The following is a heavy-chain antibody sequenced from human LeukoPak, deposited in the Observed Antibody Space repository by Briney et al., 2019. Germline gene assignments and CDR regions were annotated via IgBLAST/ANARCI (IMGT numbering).Heavy chain of an antibody. V-gene: IGHV3-30*03. D-gene: IGHD6-19*01. J-gene: IGHJ4*02. CDR3: ARDFQWLGGADYFDY. CDR1: GFTFSSYG. CDR2: ISYDGSNK. Sequence: GGSLRLSCAASGFTFSSYGMHWVRQAPGKGLEWVAVISYDGSNKYYADSVKGRFTISRDNSKNTLYLQMNSLRAEDTAVYYCARDFQWLGGADYFDYWGQGTLVTVSS.